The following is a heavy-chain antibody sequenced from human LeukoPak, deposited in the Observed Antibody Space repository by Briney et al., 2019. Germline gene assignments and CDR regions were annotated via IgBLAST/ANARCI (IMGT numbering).Heavy chain of an antibody. CDR3: ATPGKGGYSYGYDNDY. CDR2: INPNSGGT. D-gene: IGHD5-18*01. J-gene: IGHJ4*02. Sequence: ASVKVSCKASGYTFTGYYMHWVRQAPGQGLEWMGRINPNSGGTNYAQKFQGRVTMTRDTSISTAYMELSRLRSDDTAVYYCATPGKGGYSYGYDNDYWGQGTLVTVSS. V-gene: IGHV1-2*06. CDR1: GYTFTGYY.